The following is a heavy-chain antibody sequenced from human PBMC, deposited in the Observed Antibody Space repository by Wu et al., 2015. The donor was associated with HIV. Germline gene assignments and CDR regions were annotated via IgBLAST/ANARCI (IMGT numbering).Heavy chain of an antibody. CDR3: ARDRVTTVVTLDAFDI. D-gene: IGHD4-23*01. J-gene: IGHJ3*02. V-gene: IGHV1-69*12. CDR2: IIPIFGTA. CDR1: GGNFNTYA. Sequence: QVHLGQSGAEVKKPGSSIKVSCKASGGNFNTYAINWVRQAPGQGLEWMGGIIPIFGTANYAQKFQGRVTITADESTSTAYMELSSLRSEDTAVYYCARDRVTTVVTLDAFDIWGQGTMVTVSS.